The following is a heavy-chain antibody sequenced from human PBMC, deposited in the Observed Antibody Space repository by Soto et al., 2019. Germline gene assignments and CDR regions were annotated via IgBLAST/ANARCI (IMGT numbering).Heavy chain of an antibody. CDR2: INAYNGNT. CDR3: ARDVGYGLIDY. V-gene: IGHV1-18*01. J-gene: IGHJ4*02. D-gene: IGHD5-18*01. Sequence: QVQLVQSGAEVKKPGASVKVSCKASGYTFTSYGISWVRQAPGQGLEWMGWINAYNGNTNDAQKLQGRVTMTTDNCTSTDYMELRSLGFDDTAVYYCARDVGYGLIDYWGQGTVVTVSS. CDR1: GYTFTSYG.